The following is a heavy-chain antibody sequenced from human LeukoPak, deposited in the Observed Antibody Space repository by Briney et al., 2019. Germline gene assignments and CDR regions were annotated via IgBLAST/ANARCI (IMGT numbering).Heavy chain of an antibody. J-gene: IGHJ3*02. D-gene: IGHD3-10*01. V-gene: IGHV3-33*06. CDR2: IWYDGSNK. CDR3: AKGGWFGQSPSDVFHM. CDR1: GFTFSSYG. Sequence: AGGSLRLSCAASGFTFSSYGMHWVRQAPGKGLEWVAVIWYDGSNKYYADSVKGRFTISRDNSKNTLYLQMNSLRAEDTAVYYCAKGGWFGQSPSDVFHMWGQGTMVTVSS.